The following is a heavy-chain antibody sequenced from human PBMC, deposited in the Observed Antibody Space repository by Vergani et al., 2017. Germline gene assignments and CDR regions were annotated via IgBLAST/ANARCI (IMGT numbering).Heavy chain of an antibody. Sequence: EVQLLDSGGGLVQPGGSLRLSCAASGFTFSTYAMRWVRQAPGKGLEWVSAISDSGSRSYYADSAKGRFTISRDNSENTLFLQMNSLRVEDTAVYYCGXASGSTSSGAFDIWGQGTMVTVSS. J-gene: IGHJ3*02. D-gene: IGHD1-26*01. CDR3: GXASGSTSSGAFDI. CDR2: ISDSGSRS. V-gene: IGHV3-23*01. CDR1: GFTFSTYA.